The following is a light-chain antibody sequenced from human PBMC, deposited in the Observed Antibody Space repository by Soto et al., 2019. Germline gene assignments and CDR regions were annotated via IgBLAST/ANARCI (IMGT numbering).Light chain of an antibody. CDR1: SGHSSYA. V-gene: IGLV4-69*01. Sequence: QLVLTQSPSASASLGASVKLTCTLSSGHSSYAIAWQQQQPEKGPRYLMKLNSDGSHSKGDGIPDRFSGSSSGAERYLTISSLQSEAEADYYCQTWGNGIRVFGGGTKLTVL. CDR2: LNSDGSH. J-gene: IGLJ2*01. CDR3: QTWGNGIRV.